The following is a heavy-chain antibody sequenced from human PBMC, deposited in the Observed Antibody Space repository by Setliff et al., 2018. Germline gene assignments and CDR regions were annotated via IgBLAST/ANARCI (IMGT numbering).Heavy chain of an antibody. J-gene: IGHJ4*02. Sequence: LRLSCAASGFGVSSNYMSWVRQAPGKGLEWVSVIFSGGNTYNADSVKGRFTISRDNSKNTVYLQMNSLKTEDTAVYYCGRTESGYVKYWGQGTLVTVSS. CDR3: GRTESGYVKY. CDR2: IFSGGNT. D-gene: IGHD5-12*01. CDR1: GFGVSSNY. V-gene: IGHV3-53*01.